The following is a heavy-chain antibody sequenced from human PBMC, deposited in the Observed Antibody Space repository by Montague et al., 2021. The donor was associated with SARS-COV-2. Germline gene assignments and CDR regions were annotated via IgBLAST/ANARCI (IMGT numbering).Heavy chain of an antibody. V-gene: IGHV1-18*01. CDR1: GYTFTNYG. J-gene: IGHJ6*02. CDR2: ISAYNGNT. D-gene: IGHD3-16*01. Sequence: SVKVSCKASGYTFTNYGINWVRQAPGQGLEWMGWISAYNGNTNYAQNLQGRVTMTTDTSTSTAYMELRSLRSDDTAVYFCARDPTQGWGYSYSAMDVWGQGPTVTVSS. CDR3: ARDPTQGWGYSYSAMDV.